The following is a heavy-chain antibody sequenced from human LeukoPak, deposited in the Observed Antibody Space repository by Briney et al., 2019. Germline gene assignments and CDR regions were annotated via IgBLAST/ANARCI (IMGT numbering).Heavy chain of an antibody. CDR3: ARIHSGSYFYYYYGMDV. D-gene: IGHD1-26*01. V-gene: IGHV4-34*01. J-gene: IGHJ6*02. CDR2: INHSGST. CDR1: GGSISSYY. Sequence: PSETLSLTCTVSGGSISSYYWSWIRQPAGKGLEWIGEINHSGSTNYNPSLKSRVTISVDTSKNQFSLKLSSVTAADTAVYYCARIHSGSYFYYYYGMDVWGQGTTVTVSS.